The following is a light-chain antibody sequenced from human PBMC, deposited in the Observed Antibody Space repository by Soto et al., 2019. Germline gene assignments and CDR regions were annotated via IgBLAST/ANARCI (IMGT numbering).Light chain of an antibody. Sequence: DIQMTQSPSTLSASVGDRVTITCRASQSISSWLAWYQQKPGKAPKLLIYKASSLESGVPSRFSGSGSGTEFTLTISSLQPDDFATYHCQQYNSYSVTFGQGTKVEIK. CDR2: KAS. J-gene: IGKJ1*01. V-gene: IGKV1-5*03. CDR3: QQYNSYSVT. CDR1: QSISSW.